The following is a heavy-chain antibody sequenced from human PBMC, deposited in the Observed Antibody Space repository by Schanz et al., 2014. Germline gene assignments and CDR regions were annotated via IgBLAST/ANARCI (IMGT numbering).Heavy chain of an antibody. CDR3: AKDAPYPFDL. V-gene: IGHV3-23*01. CDR2: ISGGGGTT. J-gene: IGHJ2*01. Sequence: EVQLLESGGGLVQPGGSLRLSCAASGFTFSTSAMSWVRQVPGKGLEWVSAISGGGGTTYYTDSVKGRFTISRDSSKNTLLLQMNSLRTEDTAVYYCAKDAPYPFDLWGRGTLITVSS. CDR1: GFTFSTSA.